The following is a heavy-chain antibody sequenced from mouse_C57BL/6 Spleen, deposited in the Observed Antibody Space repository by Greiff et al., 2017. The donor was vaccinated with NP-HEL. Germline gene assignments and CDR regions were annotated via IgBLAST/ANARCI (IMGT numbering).Heavy chain of an antibody. CDR3: ARRPTVVEGLYFDY. CDR1: GYTFTSYG. V-gene: IGHV1-81*01. J-gene: IGHJ2*01. CDR2: IYPRSGNT. Sequence: QVQLQQSGAELARPGASVKLSCKASGYTFTSYGISWVKQRTGQGLEWIGEIYPRSGNTYYNEKFKGKATLTADKSSSTAYMELRSLTSEDSAVYFCARRPTVVEGLYFDYWGQGTTLTVSS. D-gene: IGHD1-1*01.